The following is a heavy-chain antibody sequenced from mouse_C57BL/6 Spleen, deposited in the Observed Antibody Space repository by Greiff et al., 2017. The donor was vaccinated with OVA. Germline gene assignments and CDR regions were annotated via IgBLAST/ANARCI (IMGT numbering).Heavy chain of an antibody. Sequence: EVKLVESGGGLVKPGGSLKLSCAASGFTFSDYGMHWVRQAPEKGLEWVAYISSGSSTIYYADTVKGRFTISRDNAKNTLFLQLTSLRSEDTAMFYCAGRSYYFEYWGKGTTVTVSS. CDR2: ISSGSSTI. CDR3: AGRSYYFEY. V-gene: IGHV5-17*01. CDR1: GFTFSDYG. J-gene: IGHJ2*01. D-gene: IGHD1-1*01.